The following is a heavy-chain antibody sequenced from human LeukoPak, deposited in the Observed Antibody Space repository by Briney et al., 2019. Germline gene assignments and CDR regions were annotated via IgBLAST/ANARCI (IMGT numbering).Heavy chain of an antibody. Sequence: SEGSLRLSCAASGFTFTSYSMNWVRQAPGKGLEWVSTISGGGGSTYYADSVKGRFTISRDNSKNTLYLQVNSLRAEDTAVYYCAKGGKWDVTPFDYWGQGTLVTVSS. CDR2: ISGGGGST. CDR3: AKGGKWDVTPFDY. D-gene: IGHD1-26*01. V-gene: IGHV3-23*01. J-gene: IGHJ4*02. CDR1: GFTFTSYS.